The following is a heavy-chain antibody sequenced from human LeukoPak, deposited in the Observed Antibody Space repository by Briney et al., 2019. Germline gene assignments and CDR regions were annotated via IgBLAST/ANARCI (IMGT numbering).Heavy chain of an antibody. CDR3: ARLTTMTTTGGPFDY. CDR1: GFTFSSYE. D-gene: IGHD4-17*01. J-gene: IGHJ4*02. Sequence: GGSLRLSCAASGFTFSSYEMNWVRQAPGKGLEWVSYITSSGNTIYYSDSVKGRFTISRDNAKNSLYLQMNSLRAEDTAVYYCARLTTMTTTGGPFDYWGQGTLVTVSS. CDR2: ITSSGNTI. V-gene: IGHV3-48*03.